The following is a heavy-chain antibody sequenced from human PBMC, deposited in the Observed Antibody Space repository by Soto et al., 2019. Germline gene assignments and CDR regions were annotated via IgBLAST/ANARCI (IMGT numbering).Heavy chain of an antibody. CDR2: IIPIFGTA. D-gene: IGHD6-13*01. Sequence: ASVKVSCKASGGTFSSYAISWVRQAPGQGLEWMGGIIPIFGTANYAQKFQGRVTITADDSTSTAYMELSSLRSEDTAVYYCARVTLGQLDTYYYYYGMDVWGQGTTVTVSS. CDR1: GGTFSSYA. J-gene: IGHJ6*02. CDR3: ARVTLGQLDTYYYYYGMDV. V-gene: IGHV1-69*13.